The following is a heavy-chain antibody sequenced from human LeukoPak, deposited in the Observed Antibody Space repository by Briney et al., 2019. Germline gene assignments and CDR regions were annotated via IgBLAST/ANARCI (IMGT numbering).Heavy chain of an antibody. D-gene: IGHD6-19*01. J-gene: IGHJ4*02. CDR1: GFTFTSYW. Sequence: MHGESLKISCQGSGFTFTSYWIGWVRQMPGKGLEWMGIIYPGDSNTRYSPSFQGQVTMSDDKSISTAYLQWSSLRASDTAMYYCATRRAVAGKYYFDSWGQGTLVTVSS. CDR2: IYPGDSNT. V-gene: IGHV5-51*01. CDR3: ATRRAVAGKYYFDS.